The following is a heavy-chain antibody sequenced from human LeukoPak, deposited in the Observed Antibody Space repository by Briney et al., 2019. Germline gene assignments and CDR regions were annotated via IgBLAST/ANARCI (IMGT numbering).Heavy chain of an antibody. Sequence: SETLSLTCNVSGGSISSYYWSWIRQPPGKGLEWIGYIYSSGYTNYNPSLGSRVTISLDTSKNQFSLNLSSVTAADTAVYYCARMSGYNFKDFYYYYMDVWGKGTTVTLSS. J-gene: IGHJ6*03. CDR1: GGSISSYY. CDR2: IYSSGYT. V-gene: IGHV4-59*01. D-gene: IGHD5-24*01. CDR3: ARMSGYNFKDFYYYYMDV.